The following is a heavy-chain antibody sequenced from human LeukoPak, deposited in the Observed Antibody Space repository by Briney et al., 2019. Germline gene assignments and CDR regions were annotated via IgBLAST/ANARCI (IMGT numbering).Heavy chain of an antibody. CDR1: GYTFTNYG. CDR3: ARVVLTGDYFDS. D-gene: IGHD7-27*01. J-gene: IGHJ4*02. Sequence: ASVKVSCKASGYTFTNYGISWVRQAPGQGLEWMGWISAYNGNTNYAQKLQGRVTMTTDTSTSTAYMELRSLRSDDTAVYYCARVVLTGDYFDSWGQGTQVTVSS. CDR2: ISAYNGNT. V-gene: IGHV1-18*01.